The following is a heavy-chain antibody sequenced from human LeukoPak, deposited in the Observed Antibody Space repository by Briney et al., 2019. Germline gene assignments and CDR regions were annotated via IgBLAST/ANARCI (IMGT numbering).Heavy chain of an antibody. CDR2: ISYDGSNK. CDR3: ARAQATYYYDSSGYSAFDI. V-gene: IGHV3-30*04. D-gene: IGHD3-22*01. CDR1: GFTFSSYA. J-gene: IGHJ3*02. Sequence: PGGSLRLSCAASGFTFSSYAMHWVRQAPGKGLEWVAVISYDGSNKYYADSVKGRFTISRDNSKNTLYLQMNSLRAEDTAVYYCARAQATYYYDSSGYSAFDIWGQGTMVTVSS.